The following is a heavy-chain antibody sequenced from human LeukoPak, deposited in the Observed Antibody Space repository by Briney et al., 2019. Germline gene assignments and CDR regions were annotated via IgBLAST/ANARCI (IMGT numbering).Heavy chain of an antibody. J-gene: IGHJ4*02. D-gene: IGHD2-15*01. V-gene: IGHV3-43*02. CDR1: GFTFDDYA. CDR2: ISGDGGST. CDR3: AKDIQPPMVYCSGGSCYSGGFDY. Sequence: PGGSLRLSCAASGFTFDDYAMHWVRHAPGKGLEWVSLISGDGGSTYYADSVKGRFTISRDNSKNFLYLQMNSLRTEDTALYYCAKDIQPPMVYCSGGSCYSGGFDYWGQGTLVTVSS.